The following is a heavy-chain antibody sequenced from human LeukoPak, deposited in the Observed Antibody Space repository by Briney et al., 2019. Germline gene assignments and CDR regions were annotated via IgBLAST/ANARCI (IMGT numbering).Heavy chain of an antibody. CDR2: INHSGST. Sequence: PSETLSPTCAVYGGSFSGYYWSWIRQPPGKGLEWIGEINHSGSTNYNPSLKSRVTISVDKCKNQFSLKLSSVTAADTAVYYCARIRRITIFGVVITDAFDIWGQGTMVTVSS. D-gene: IGHD3-3*01. V-gene: IGHV4-34*01. CDR3: ARIRRITIFGVVITDAFDI. J-gene: IGHJ3*02. CDR1: GGSFSGYY.